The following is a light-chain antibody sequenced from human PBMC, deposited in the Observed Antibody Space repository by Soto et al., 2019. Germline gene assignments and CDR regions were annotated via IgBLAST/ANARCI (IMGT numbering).Light chain of an antibody. J-gene: IGKJ5*01. CDR2: DAS. CDR3: QHYDNLPIT. V-gene: IGKV1-33*01. Sequence: IQMTQSPSSLSASVGDRVTITCQASQDISNYLNWYQQKPGKAPKLLIYDASNLETXXXXXXXXXXXXXXXXXXISSLQPEDIATYYCQHYDNLPITFGQGTRLDIK. CDR1: QDISNY.